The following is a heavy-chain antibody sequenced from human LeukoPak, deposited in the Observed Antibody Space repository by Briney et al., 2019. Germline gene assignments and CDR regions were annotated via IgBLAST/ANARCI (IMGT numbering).Heavy chain of an antibody. D-gene: IGHD6-13*01. J-gene: IGHJ4*02. CDR3: ARAGIAAAFDY. CDR2: IKQDESEK. CDR1: GFTFSSYG. V-gene: IGHV3-7*01. Sequence: GGSLRLSCAASGFTFSSYGMHWVRQAPGKGLEWVANIKQDESEKSYVDFVKGRFTISRDNAKNSLYLQMNSLRAEDTAVYYCARAGIAAAFDYWGQGTLVTVSS.